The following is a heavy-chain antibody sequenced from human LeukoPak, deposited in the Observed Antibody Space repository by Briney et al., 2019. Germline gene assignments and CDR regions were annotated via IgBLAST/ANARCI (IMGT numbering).Heavy chain of an antibody. CDR3: ATTQIVGATSSPFDY. J-gene: IGHJ4*02. CDR1: GYSFTDYW. D-gene: IGHD1-26*01. V-gene: IGHV5-51*01. CDR2: IYPGDSDT. Sequence: GESLKISCKGSGYSFTDYWIGWVRQMPGKGLEWMGVIYPGDSDTRYSPSFQGQVTISADKSISTAYLQWSSLKASDTAMYYCATTQIVGATSSPFDYWGQGTLVTVSS.